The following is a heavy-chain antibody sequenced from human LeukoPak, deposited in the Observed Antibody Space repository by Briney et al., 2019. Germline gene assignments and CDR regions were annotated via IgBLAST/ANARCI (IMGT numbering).Heavy chain of an antibody. D-gene: IGHD2-15*01. CDR1: GLIVSNNY. J-gene: IGHJ2*01. Sequence: GGSLRLSCAASGLIVSNNYMKWVRPAPGKGLEWVSIIYSGGRTHYPDSVKARFTVSRDNSTHTLYLQMNSLRAEDTAVYYCARDQEGCSCSGGYCCVGWSFDFWGRGTLVTVSS. CDR2: IYSGGRT. V-gene: IGHV3-53*01. CDR3: ARDQEGCSCSGGYCCVGWSFDF.